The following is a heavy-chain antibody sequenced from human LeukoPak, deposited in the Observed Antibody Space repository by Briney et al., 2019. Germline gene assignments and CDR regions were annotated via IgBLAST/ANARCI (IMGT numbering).Heavy chain of an antibody. V-gene: IGHV4-59*08. CDR1: GGSISSYY. D-gene: IGHD6-19*01. CDR3: ARRAYSSGWYLFDY. CDR2: IYYSGST. Sequence: PSETLSLTCSVSGGSISSYYWSWLRQPPGKGLEWSGYIYYSGSTNYNPSLKSRVTISVDTSKNQFSLKLSSVPAADTAVYYCARRAYSSGWYLFDYWGQGTLVTVAS. J-gene: IGHJ4*02.